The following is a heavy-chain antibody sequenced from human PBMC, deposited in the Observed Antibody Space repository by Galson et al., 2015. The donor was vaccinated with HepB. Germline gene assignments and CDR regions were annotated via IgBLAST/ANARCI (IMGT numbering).Heavy chain of an antibody. CDR2: IDPSDSYT. D-gene: IGHD4-17*01. CDR3: ARLLGSPITTFDYGDPRRAFDY. V-gene: IGHV5-10-1*01. CDR1: GYSFTSYW. J-gene: IGHJ4*02. Sequence: QSGAEVKKPGESLRISCKGSGYSFTSYWISWVRQMPGKGLEWMGRIDPSDSYTNYSPSFQGHVTISADKSISTAYLQWSSLKASDTAMYYCARLLGSPITTFDYGDPRRAFDYWGQGTLVTVSS.